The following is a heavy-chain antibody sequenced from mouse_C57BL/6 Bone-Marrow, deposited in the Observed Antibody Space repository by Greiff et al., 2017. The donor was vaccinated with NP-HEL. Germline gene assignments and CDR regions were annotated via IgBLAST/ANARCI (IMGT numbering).Heavy chain of an antibody. D-gene: IGHD1-1*01. V-gene: IGHV1-53*01. J-gene: IGHJ2*01. Sequence: QVQLQQPGTELVKPGASVKLSCKASGYTFTNYRMYWVKQRPGQGLEWIGIINPSNGGTNYNEKFKSKATLTVDKSSSTAYMQLSSLTSEDSAVYYCARDSNYAFDYWGQGTTLTVSS. CDR3: ARDSNYAFDY. CDR1: GYTFTNYR. CDR2: INPSNGGT.